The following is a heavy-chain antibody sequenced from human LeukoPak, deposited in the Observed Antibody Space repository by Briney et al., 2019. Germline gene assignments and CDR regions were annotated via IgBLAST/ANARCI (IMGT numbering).Heavy chain of an antibody. D-gene: IGHD3-3*01. CDR3: ARHSPPNWSGYYTPFDY. CDR2: IYYSGST. V-gene: IGHV4-39*01. Sequence: SETLSLTCTVSGGSISSSSYYWGWIRQPPGKGLEWIGSIYYSGSTYYNPSLKSRVTISVDTSKNQFSLKLSSVTAADTAVYYCARHSPPNWSGYYTPFDYWSQGTLVTVSS. CDR1: GGSISSSSYY. J-gene: IGHJ4*02.